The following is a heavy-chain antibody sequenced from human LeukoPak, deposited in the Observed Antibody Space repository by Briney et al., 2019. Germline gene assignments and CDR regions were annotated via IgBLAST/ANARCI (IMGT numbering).Heavy chain of an antibody. CDR2: ITNSRATT. CDR3: ARDLRPSTYCGGDCYPN. Sequence: GRSLRLSCAASGFTFSDYAMTWVRQAPGKGLEWVSAITNSRATTYYADSVKGRFTISRDNSKDTLYLQMNSLRDEDTALYYCARDLRPSTYCGGDCYPNWGQGTPVTVSS. V-gene: IGHV3-23*01. CDR1: GFTFSDYA. J-gene: IGHJ4*02. D-gene: IGHD2-21*02.